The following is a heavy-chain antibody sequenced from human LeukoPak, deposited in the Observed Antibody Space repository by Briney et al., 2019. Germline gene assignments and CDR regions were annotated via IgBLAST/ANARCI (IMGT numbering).Heavy chain of an antibody. CDR3: VRDLYRIVVVPHYFDC. J-gene: IGHJ4*02. Sequence: PGGSLRLSCAASGFTVSSNYMNWVRQAPGKGLEWVANIKQGGSEKYYVDSVKGRFTISRDNAKNSLYLQMNSLRAEDTAVYYCVRDLYRIVVVPHYFDCWGQGTLVTVSS. D-gene: IGHD3-22*01. V-gene: IGHV3-7*01. CDR2: IKQGGSEK. CDR1: GFTVSSNY.